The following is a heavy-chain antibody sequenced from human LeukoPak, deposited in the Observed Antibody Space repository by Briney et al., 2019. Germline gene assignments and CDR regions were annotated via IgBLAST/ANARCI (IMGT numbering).Heavy chain of an antibody. D-gene: IGHD1-26*01. J-gene: IGHJ6*03. CDR1: GFTCSDYS. Sequence: GGSLRLSCVASGFTCSDYSMNWVRQAPGKGLEWVSYISSSGFTLNYADSVKGRFTISRDNAKNSLYLQMNSLGPEDTAVYYCARDPYSGNYGNYYYYYMDVWGKGTTVTISS. V-gene: IGHV3-48*01. CDR2: ISSSGFTL. CDR3: ARDPYSGNYGNYYYYYMDV.